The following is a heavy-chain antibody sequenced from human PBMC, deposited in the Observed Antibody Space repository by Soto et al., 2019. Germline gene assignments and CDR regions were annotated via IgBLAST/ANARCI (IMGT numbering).Heavy chain of an antibody. Sequence: SETLSLTCTVSNASISTYYWSWIRQPPGKGLEWIGYIYFTGSTNYNPSLKSRVTISVDTSKNHFSLKLSSVTAGDTAVYYCARGSCSSASCYTGDYWGQGTLVTVSS. J-gene: IGHJ4*02. D-gene: IGHD2-2*02. CDR1: NASISTYY. CDR2: IYFTGST. CDR3: ARGSCSSASCYTGDY. V-gene: IGHV4-59*13.